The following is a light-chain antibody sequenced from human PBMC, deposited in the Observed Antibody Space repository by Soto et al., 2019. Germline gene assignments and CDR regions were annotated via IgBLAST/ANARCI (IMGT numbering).Light chain of an antibody. CDR1: SSDVGGYNY. CDR2: DVR. J-gene: IGLJ2*01. V-gene: IGLV2-14*03. Sequence: QSVLTQPASVSGSPGQSITISCTGTSSDVGGYNYVSWFQQRPGKAPKFLIYDVRNRPSGVSTRFSGSKSGNTASLTISGLQVEDEGDYYCSSYTSGSTPVVFGGGTKVTVL. CDR3: SSYTSGSTPVV.